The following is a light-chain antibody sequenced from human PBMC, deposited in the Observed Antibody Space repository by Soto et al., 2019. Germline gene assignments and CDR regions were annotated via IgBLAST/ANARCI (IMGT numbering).Light chain of an antibody. Sequence: DIQMTQSPSSLSASVGGRVTITCRASQSITTYLNWYRQKPGKAPKLLIYAASSLQSGVPSRFSGSGSETEFTLSISSLQPEDFATYFCQQIYSAPLTVGGGTKVDSK. V-gene: IGKV1-39*01. CDR3: QQIYSAPLT. CDR2: AAS. CDR1: QSITTY. J-gene: IGKJ4*01.